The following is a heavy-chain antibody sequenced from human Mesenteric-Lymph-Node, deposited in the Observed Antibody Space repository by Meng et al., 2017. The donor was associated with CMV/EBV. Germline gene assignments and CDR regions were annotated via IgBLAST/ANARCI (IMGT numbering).Heavy chain of an antibody. CDR3: ARDTSALQPYRFDY. CDR2: ISYDGGNK. J-gene: IGHJ4*02. CDR1: GFTLSSYL. V-gene: IGHV3-30-3*01. D-gene: IGHD1-14*01. Sequence: GESLKISYAASGFTLSSYLMHWVRQTPGKGLEWVALISYDGGNKIYADSVKGRFTISRDNSKSTLYLQMNSLRAEDTALYYCARDTSALQPYRFDYWGQGTLVTVSS.